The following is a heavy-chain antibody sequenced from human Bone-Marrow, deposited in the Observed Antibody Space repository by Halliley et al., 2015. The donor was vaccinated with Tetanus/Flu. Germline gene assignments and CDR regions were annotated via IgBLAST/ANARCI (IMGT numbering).Heavy chain of an antibody. Sequence: TLSLTCTVSGGSITSANYYWGWIRQSPGKGLEWIGTIYYRGSTYYNPSLKSRVTISVDTSNNQFSLKLSSVTAADTAVYYCARHVSGDSLPYIHWFDPWGQGTLVAVSS. CDR2: IYYRGST. CDR1: GGSITSANYY. V-gene: IGHV4-39*01. J-gene: IGHJ5*02. CDR3: ARHVSGDSLPYIHWFDP. D-gene: IGHD1-1*01.